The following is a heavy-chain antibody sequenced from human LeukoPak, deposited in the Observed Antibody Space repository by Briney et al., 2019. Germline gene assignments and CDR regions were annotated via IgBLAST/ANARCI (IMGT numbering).Heavy chain of an antibody. CDR3: ARVVGARAVVNAFDI. CDR1: GGSISSSTSGWGWY. D-gene: IGHD1-26*01. CDR2: IYYSGST. Sequence: PSETLSLTCTVSGGSISSSTSGWGWYWGWIRQPPGKGLEWIGSIYYSGSTYYNPSLKSRVTISVDTSKNQFSLKLSSVTAADTAVYYCARVVGARAVVNAFDIRGQGTMVTVSS. V-gene: IGHV4-39*07. J-gene: IGHJ3*02.